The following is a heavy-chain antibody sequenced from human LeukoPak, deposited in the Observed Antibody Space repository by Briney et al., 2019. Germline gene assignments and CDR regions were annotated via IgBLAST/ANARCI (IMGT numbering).Heavy chain of an antibody. D-gene: IGHD6-19*01. Sequence: KPSETLSLTCTVSGGSIISYYWSWIRQPPGKGLEWIGYIYYSGSPNYNPSLKSRVIISVDTSNNQFSLNLSSVTAADTAVYYCARGRMGSSGWYDDYWGQGTLVTVSS. V-gene: IGHV4-59*01. CDR2: IYYSGSP. CDR1: GGSIISYY. CDR3: ARGRMGSSGWYDDY. J-gene: IGHJ4*02.